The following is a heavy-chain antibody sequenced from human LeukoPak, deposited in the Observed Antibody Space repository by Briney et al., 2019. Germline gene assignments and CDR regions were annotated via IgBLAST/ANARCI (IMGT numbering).Heavy chain of an antibody. J-gene: IGHJ4*02. V-gene: IGHV3-23*01. CDR1: GFTFSSYA. CDR2: ISGSGGST. CDR3: AKDRYGGNPKYYFDY. Sequence: QSGGSLRLSCAASGFTFSSYAMSWVRQAPGKGLEWVSAISGSGGSTYYADSMKGRFTISRDNSKNALYLQMNSLRAEDTAVYYCAKDRYGGNPKYYFDYWGQGTLVTVSS. D-gene: IGHD4-23*01.